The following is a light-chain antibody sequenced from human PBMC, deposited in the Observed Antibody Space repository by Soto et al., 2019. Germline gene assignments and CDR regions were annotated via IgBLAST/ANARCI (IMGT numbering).Light chain of an antibody. CDR1: SSNIGSNY. J-gene: IGLJ3*02. CDR3: AAWDDSLGGSWV. CDR2: AND. Sequence: QSVLTQPPSASGTPGQRVIISCSGRSSNIGSNYVYWFQHLPGTAPKLLIYANDQRPSGVPDRFSGSKSGTSAALAISGRRSEDEADYYCAAWDDSLGGSWVFGGGTKLTVL. V-gene: IGLV1-47*02.